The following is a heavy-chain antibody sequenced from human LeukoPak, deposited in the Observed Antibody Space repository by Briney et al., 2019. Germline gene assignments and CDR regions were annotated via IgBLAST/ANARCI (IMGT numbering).Heavy chain of an antibody. D-gene: IGHD2-21*01. CDR1: GFTFSSYG. J-gene: IGHJ3*02. Sequence: GRSLRLSCAASGFTFSSYGTHWVRQAPGKGLEWVADIASDGSHTFYVESVKGRFTISRDNSKNTLYLQMNSLRAEDTAVYFCARERQDTILHSGAFDIWGQGTMVTVSS. CDR3: ARERQDTILHSGAFDI. V-gene: IGHV3-30*03. CDR2: IASDGSHT.